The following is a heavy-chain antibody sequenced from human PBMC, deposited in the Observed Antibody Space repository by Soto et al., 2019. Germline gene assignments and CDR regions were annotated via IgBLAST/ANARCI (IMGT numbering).Heavy chain of an antibody. CDR2: INSDGSTT. V-gene: IGHV3-74*01. J-gene: IGHJ4*02. CDR3: ANFYSGSYSTY. CDR1: GFTLNYYW. D-gene: IGHD1-26*01. Sequence: PGGSLSLSCTASGFTLNYYWMHWVRQAPGKGLVWVSRINSDGSTTNYADSVKGRFTISRDNAKNTLYLEMNSLRAEDTAVYYCANFYSGSYSTYWGQGTLVTVSS.